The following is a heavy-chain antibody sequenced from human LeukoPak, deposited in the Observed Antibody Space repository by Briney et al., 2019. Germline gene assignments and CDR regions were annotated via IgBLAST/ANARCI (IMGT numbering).Heavy chain of an antibody. CDR2: ISSSSSYT. CDR1: GFTFSDYY. Sequence: GGSLRLSCAASGFTFSDYYMSWIRQAPGKGLEWVSYISSSSSYTNYADSVKGRFTISRDNGKNSLYLPLNSLRAEDTAVYYCARDYSGRDVGIDYWGRGTLVTVSS. D-gene: IGHD1-26*01. V-gene: IGHV3-11*06. CDR3: ARDYSGRDVGIDY. J-gene: IGHJ4*02.